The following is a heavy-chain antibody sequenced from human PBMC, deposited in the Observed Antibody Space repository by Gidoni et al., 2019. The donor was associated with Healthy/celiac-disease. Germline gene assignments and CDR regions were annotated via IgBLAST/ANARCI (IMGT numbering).Heavy chain of an antibody. CDR2: ISGSGGST. CDR3: AKKWVGSGYPPSALDY. Sequence: EVQLLESGGGLVQPGGSLRLSCAASGFTFSSYAMIWVRQAPGKGLEWVSAISGSGGSTYYADSVKGRFTISRDNSKNTLYLQMNSLRAEDTAVYYCAKKWVGSGYPPSALDYWGQGTLVTVSS. CDR1: GFTFSSYA. J-gene: IGHJ4*02. V-gene: IGHV3-23*01. D-gene: IGHD3-22*01.